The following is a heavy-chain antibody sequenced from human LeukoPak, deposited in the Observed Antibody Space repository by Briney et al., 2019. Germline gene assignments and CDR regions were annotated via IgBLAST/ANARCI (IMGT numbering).Heavy chain of an antibody. D-gene: IGHD3-10*01. CDR3: ARLRGYYYYMDV. CDR2: IYYSGST. V-gene: IGHV4-59*11. J-gene: IGHJ6*03. CDR1: GVSISSHY. Sequence: SETLSLTCTVSGVSISSHYWSWIRQPPGKGLEWIGYIYYSGSTNYNPSLKSRVTISVDTSKNQFSLKLSSVTAADTAVYYCARLRGYYYYMDVWGKGTTVTVSS.